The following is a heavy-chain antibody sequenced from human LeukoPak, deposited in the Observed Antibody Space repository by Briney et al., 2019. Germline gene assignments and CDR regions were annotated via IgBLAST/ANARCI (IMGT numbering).Heavy chain of an antibody. D-gene: IGHD1-26*01. CDR2: IYYSGST. CDR3: ARVSSGSYYAWFDP. CDR1: GGSISSSSYY. J-gene: IGHJ5*02. Sequence: SETLSLTCTVSGGSISSSSYYWGWIRQPPGKGLEWIGSIYYSGSTYYNPSLKSRVTISVDTSKNQFSLKLSSVTAADTAVYYCARVSSGSYYAWFDPWGQGTLVTVSS. V-gene: IGHV4-39*07.